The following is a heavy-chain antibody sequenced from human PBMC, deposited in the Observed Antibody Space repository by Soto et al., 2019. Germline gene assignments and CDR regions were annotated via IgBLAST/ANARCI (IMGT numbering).Heavy chain of an antibody. V-gene: IGHV4-34*01. CDR1: GGSFSDYY. J-gene: IGHJ3*02. CDR2: INHSGRT. CDR3: VRGSDKSSWSPGFDI. Sequence: QVQLQQWGAGLLKPSETLSLTCSVYGGSFSDYYWTWIRQPPGRGLEWIGEINHSGRTSYKPTLKTPITVSVDTSINQSSLKMTSVTAADTAVYYCVRGSDKSSWSPGFDIWGQGTMVTVSS. D-gene: IGHD6-19*01.